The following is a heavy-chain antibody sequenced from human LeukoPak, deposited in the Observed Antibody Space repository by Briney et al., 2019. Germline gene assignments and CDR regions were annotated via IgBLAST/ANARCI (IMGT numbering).Heavy chain of an antibody. CDR1: GGSISSGDYY. CDR3: VSMVRGITGFDP. V-gene: IGHV4-30-4*01. Sequence: PSETLSLTCTVSGGSISSGDYYWSWIRRPPGKGLEWIGYIYYSGSTYYNPSLKSRVTISVDTSKNQFSLKLSSVTAADTAVYYCVSMVRGITGFDPWGQGTLVTVSS. D-gene: IGHD3-10*01. CDR2: IYYSGST. J-gene: IGHJ5*02.